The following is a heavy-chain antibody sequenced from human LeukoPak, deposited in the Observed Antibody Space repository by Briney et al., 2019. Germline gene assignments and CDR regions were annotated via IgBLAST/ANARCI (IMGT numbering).Heavy chain of an antibody. CDR1: GFTFTSYA. D-gene: IGHD3-10*01. V-gene: IGHV3-64*01. Sequence: SGGSLRLSCAASGFTFTSYAMHWVRQARGKGLEYVSAISNNGVRIYYANSVKGRFSISRDNSKNTLSLQMGSLRAEDMAVYYCARDLSGGGLDYWGQGALVTVSS. CDR2: ISNNGVRI. CDR3: ARDLSGGGLDY. J-gene: IGHJ4*02.